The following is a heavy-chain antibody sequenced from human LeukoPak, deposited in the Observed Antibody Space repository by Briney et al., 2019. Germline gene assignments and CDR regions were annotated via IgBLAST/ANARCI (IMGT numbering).Heavy chain of an antibody. J-gene: IGHJ4*02. V-gene: IGHV1-69*04. CDR1: GGTFSSYA. CDR2: IIPILGIA. CDR3: ARDRSGSYTSFDY. D-gene: IGHD3-10*01. Sequence: EASVKVSCKASGGTFSSYAISWVRQAPGQGLEWMGRIIPILGIANYAQKFQGRVTITADKSTSTAYMELSSLRSEDTAVYYCARDRSGSYTSFDYWGQGTLVTVSS.